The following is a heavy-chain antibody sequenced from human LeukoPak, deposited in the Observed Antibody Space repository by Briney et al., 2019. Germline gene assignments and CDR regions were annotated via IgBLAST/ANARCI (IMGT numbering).Heavy chain of an antibody. CDR2: INPSGGST. Sequence: ASVKVSCKTSGYSFSSYYMHWVRQAPGQGLEWMGVINPSGGSTNYAQKFQGWVTMTRDTSISTAYMELSRLRSDDTAVYYCAREPSGSGLDYWGQGTLVTVSS. J-gene: IGHJ4*02. CDR1: GYSFSSYY. V-gene: IGHV1-2*04. CDR3: AREPSGSGLDY. D-gene: IGHD3-22*01.